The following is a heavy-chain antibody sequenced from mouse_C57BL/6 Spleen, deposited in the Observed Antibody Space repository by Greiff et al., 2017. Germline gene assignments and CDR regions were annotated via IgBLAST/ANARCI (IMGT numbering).Heavy chain of an antibody. V-gene: IGHV2-2*01. Sequence: QVQLQQSGPGLVQPSQSLSITCTVSGFSLTSYGVHWVRQSPGKGLEWLGVIWSGGSTDYNAAFISRLSISKDNSKSQVFFKMNSLQADDTAIYYCASSYYYGSSYDAMDYWGQGTSVTVSS. J-gene: IGHJ4*01. CDR3: ASSYYYGSSYDAMDY. CDR2: IWSGGST. CDR1: GFSLTSYG. D-gene: IGHD1-1*01.